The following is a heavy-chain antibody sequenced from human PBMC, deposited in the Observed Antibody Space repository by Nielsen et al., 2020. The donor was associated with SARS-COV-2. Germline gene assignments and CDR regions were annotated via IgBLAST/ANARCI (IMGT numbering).Heavy chain of an antibody. J-gene: IGHJ4*02. D-gene: IGHD2-21*02. CDR3: ARFTVTANKTDY. CDR1: GFTFSSYW. Sequence: GESLKISCAASGFTFSSYWMHWVRQAPGKGLVWVSRINSDGSSTSYADSVKGRFTISRDNAKNTLYLQMNSLRAEDTAVYYCARFTVTANKTDYWGQGTLVTVSS. CDR2: INSDGSST. V-gene: IGHV3-74*01.